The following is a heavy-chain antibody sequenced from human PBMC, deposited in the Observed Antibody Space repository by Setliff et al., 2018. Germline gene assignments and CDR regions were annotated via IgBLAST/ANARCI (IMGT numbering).Heavy chain of an antibody. D-gene: IGHD2-2*01. V-gene: IGHV4-34*01. J-gene: IGHJ4*02. CDR3: RLAHCNTTSCEEALDY. CDR2: ISHSGST. CDR1: GGSFSTYF. Sequence: PSETLSLTCAVYGGSFSTYFWSWIRQPPGKGLEWVGEISHSGSTNYNPSLKSRVTMSVDTSKNQFSLNLNSGTAADTAVYFFRLAHCNTTSCEEALDYWSQGTLVTVSS.